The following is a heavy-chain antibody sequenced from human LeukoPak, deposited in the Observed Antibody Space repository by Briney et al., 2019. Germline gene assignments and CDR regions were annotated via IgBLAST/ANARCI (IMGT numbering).Heavy chain of an antibody. D-gene: IGHD4-17*01. V-gene: IGHV3-23*01. CDR1: GFTFSSCG. CDR2: ISGSGGST. Sequence: GGSLRLSCAASGFTFSSCGMSWVRQAPGKGLEWVSAISGSGGSTYYADSVKGRFTISRDNSKNTLYLQMNSLRAEDTAVYYCAKDLNYGDLLDYWGQGTLVTVSS. J-gene: IGHJ4*02. CDR3: AKDLNYGDLLDY.